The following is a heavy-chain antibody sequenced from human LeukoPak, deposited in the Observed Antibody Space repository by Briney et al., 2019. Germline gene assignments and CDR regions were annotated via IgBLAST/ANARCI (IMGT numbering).Heavy chain of an antibody. Sequence: ASVTVSRKASGYTFTSYGISWVRQAPGQGLEWMGWISAYNGNTNYAQKLQGRVTMTEDTSTDTAYMELSSLRSEDTAVYYCATDAPRNYWGQGTLVTVSS. CDR3: ATDAPRNY. CDR2: ISAYNGNT. V-gene: IGHV1-18*01. CDR1: GYTFTSYG. J-gene: IGHJ4*02.